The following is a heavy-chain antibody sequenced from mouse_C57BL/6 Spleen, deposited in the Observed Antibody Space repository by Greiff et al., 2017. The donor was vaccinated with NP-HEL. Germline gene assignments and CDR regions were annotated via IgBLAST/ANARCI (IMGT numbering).Heavy chain of an antibody. Sequence: QVRLQQPGAELVMPGASVKLSCKVPGYTFTSYWMPWLKQRPGQGLEWTGEIDPSDSYTNYNQKFKGKSTLTVDKSSSTAYMQLSSLTSEDSAVYYCARFYSNSLAMDYWGQGTSVTVSS. V-gene: IGHV1-69*01. J-gene: IGHJ4*01. CDR3: ARFYSNSLAMDY. CDR2: IDPSDSYT. D-gene: IGHD2-5*01. CDR1: GYTFTSYW.